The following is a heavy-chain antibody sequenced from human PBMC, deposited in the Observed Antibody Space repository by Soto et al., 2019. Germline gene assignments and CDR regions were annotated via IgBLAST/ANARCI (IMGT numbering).Heavy chain of an antibody. D-gene: IGHD1-1*01. CDR2: INHSGKI. CDR3: VTSNNLFHSYYDN. V-gene: IGHV4-34*01. CDR1: EGSTNAYD. Sequence: ASVTQCLTYEVYEGSTNAYDGSWIRQSPGKGLEWIGEINHSGKIHYNPSLESRLTISADTSKRQFSLTLTSVTAADAAMYYCVTSNNLFHSYYDNWGQGTLVPVSS. J-gene: IGHJ4*02.